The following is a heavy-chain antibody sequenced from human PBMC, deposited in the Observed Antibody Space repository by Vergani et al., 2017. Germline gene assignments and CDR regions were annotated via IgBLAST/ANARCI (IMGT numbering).Heavy chain of an antibody. CDR1: GGSISSGDYY. Sequence: QVQLQESGPGLVKPSQTLSLTCTVSGGSISSGDYYWSWIRQPPGKGLEWIGYIDYSGSTYYNPSLKSRVTMSVDTSKNQFSLKLSSVTAADTAVYYCARDRAAAGYYYYYYMDVWGKGTTVTVSS. J-gene: IGHJ6*03. D-gene: IGHD6-13*01. V-gene: IGHV4-30-4*08. CDR3: ARDRAAAGYYYYYYMDV. CDR2: IDYSGST.